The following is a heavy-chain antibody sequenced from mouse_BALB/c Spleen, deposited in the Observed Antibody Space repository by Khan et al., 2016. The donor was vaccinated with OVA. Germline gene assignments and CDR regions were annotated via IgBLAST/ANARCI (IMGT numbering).Heavy chain of an antibody. CDR2: ISTYYGDA. J-gene: IGHJ3*01. Sequence: QVQLKQSGAELVRPGVSVKLSCKGSGYTFTDFAMHWVKQSHAKSLEWIGVISTYYGDATYNQKFMGKATMTVDKSSSTAYMELARLTSDDSAIYYCARGSGNSRFAYWGQGTLVTVSA. D-gene: IGHD1-3*01. CDR1: GYTFTDFA. V-gene: IGHV1S137*01. CDR3: ARGSGNSRFAY.